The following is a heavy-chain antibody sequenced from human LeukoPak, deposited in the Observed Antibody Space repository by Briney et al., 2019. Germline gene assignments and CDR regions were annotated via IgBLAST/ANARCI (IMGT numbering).Heavy chain of an antibody. J-gene: IGHJ6*03. D-gene: IGHD3-22*01. CDR3: ARGRQDVTMIVVVMTAVSYSLDV. Sequence: PETPCPTRALSRGSPTGYYWTSIRQTPRKRLESIGEMNPSGSTNYNPSPKSRVTTSVETSTNKISPKLRSLTTAETAAYCCARGRQDVTMIVVVMTAVSYSLDVWGKGTTVTVS. CDR1: RGSPTGYY. CDR2: MNPSGST. V-gene: IGHV4-34*01.